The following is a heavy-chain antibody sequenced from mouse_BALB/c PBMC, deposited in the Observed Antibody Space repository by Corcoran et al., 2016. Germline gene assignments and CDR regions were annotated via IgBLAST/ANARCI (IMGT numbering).Heavy chain of an antibody. CDR1: GYTFTEYT. V-gene: IGHV1-18*01. J-gene: IGHJ4*01. CDR2: INPNNGGT. D-gene: IGHD1-1*01. Sequence: EVHLQQSGPELVRPGASVTISCKSSGYTFTEYTMHWVKQRHGKSLEWIGGINPNNGGTSYNQQFKGKATLTVAKSSSTAYMELRSLTSEDSAVYYGYYGSSYAMDYWGQGTSVIVSA. CDR3: YYGSSYAMDY.